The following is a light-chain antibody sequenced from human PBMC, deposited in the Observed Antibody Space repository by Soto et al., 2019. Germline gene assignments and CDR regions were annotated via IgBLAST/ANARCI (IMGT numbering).Light chain of an antibody. CDR2: GAS. CDR3: QQYNDWPRT. V-gene: IGKV3-15*01. CDR1: QSISSN. J-gene: IGKJ1*01. Sequence: EIAMTQSPATLSVSPGERATLSCRASQSISSNLVWYQQKLGQAPRLLIYGASTRATGIPARFSGSGSGTEFTLTISSLQSEDFAVYYCQQYNDWPRTFGQGTKVEIK.